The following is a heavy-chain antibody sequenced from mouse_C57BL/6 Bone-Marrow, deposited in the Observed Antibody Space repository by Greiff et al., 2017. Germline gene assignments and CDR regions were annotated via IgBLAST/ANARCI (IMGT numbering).Heavy chain of an antibody. CDR3: ARHYYGSSEVYFDY. Sequence: VQLQQSGAELARPGASVKLSCKASAYTFPSYGLGWGRQGLGRGLGWIGGFYPERGNTYYNEKLKGKATLTADKSSSTAYMELRSLTSEDSAVYFCARHYYGSSEVYFDYWGQGTTLTVSS. D-gene: IGHD1-1*01. CDR1: AYTFPSYG. V-gene: IGHV1-81*01. CDR2: FYPERGNT. J-gene: IGHJ2*01.